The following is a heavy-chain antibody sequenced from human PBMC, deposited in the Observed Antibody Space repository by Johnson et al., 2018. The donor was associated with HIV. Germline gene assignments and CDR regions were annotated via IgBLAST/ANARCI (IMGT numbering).Heavy chain of an antibody. CDR3: AKVRGWSDDTFDI. CDR2: IWYDGSNK. CDR1: GFTFSSYG. Sequence: VQLVESGGGVVQPGRSLRLSCAASGFTFSSYGMHWVRQAPGKGLEWVAVIWYDGSNKYYADSVKGRFTIPRDNSKNTLYLQMNSLRAEDTAVYYCAKVRGWSDDTFDIWGQGTMVTVSS. D-gene: IGHD5-12*01. V-gene: IGHV3-33*06. J-gene: IGHJ3*02.